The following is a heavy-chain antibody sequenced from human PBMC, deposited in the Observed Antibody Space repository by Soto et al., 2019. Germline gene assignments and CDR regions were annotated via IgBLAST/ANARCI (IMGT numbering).Heavy chain of an antibody. J-gene: IGHJ5*02. D-gene: IGHD1-7*01. V-gene: IGHV4-59*01. CDR1: GGSISSYY. CDR2: IYYSGST. Sequence: PSETLSLTCTVSGGSISSYYWSWIRQPPGKGLEWIGYIYYSGSTNYNPSLKSRVTISVDTSKNQFSLKLSSVTAADTAVYYCARLSRVRGGTTRFDPWGQGTLVTVSS. CDR3: ARLSRVRGGTTRFDP.